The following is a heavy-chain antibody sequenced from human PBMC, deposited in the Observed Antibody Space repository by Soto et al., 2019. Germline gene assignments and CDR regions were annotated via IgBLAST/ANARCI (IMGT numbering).Heavy chain of an antibody. CDR1: GGTFSSYA. D-gene: IGHD3-22*01. CDR2: IIPIFGTA. V-gene: IGHV1-69*12. J-gene: IGHJ4*02. CDR3: ASHYDSSGYYYRGLDY. Sequence: QVQLVQSGAEVKKPGSSVKVSCKASGGTFSSYAISWVRQAPGQGLEWMGGIIPIFGTADYAQKFQGRVTITADESTSTAYMELSSLRSEVTGVYYCASHYDSSGYYYRGLDYWGQGTLVTVSS.